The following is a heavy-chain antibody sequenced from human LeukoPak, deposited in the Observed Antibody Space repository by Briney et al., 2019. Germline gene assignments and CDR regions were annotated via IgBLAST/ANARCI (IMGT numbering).Heavy chain of an antibody. Sequence: ASVKVSCKASGYTFTGYYMHWVRQAPGQGLEWMGWINPNSGGTNYAQKFQGRVTMTRDTSISTAYMELSRLRSDDTAVYYCARDTYDFWSGYSMVGYWGQGTLVTVSS. V-gene: IGHV1-2*02. CDR1: GYTFTGYY. J-gene: IGHJ4*02. CDR3: ARDTYDFWSGYSMVGY. D-gene: IGHD3-3*01. CDR2: INPNSGGT.